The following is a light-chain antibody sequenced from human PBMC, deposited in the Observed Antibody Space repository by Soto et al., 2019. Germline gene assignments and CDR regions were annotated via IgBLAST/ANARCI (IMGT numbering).Light chain of an antibody. CDR3: QQYNNWPSIT. Sequence: EIVLTQSPGTLSLSPGERATLSCRASQTVRNNYLAWYQQKPGQAPRLLIYDASSRATGIPDRFSGSGSGTEFTLTISSLQSEDFAVYYCQQYNNWPSITFGQGTRLEIK. V-gene: IGKV3-20*01. CDR1: QTVRNNY. J-gene: IGKJ5*01. CDR2: DAS.